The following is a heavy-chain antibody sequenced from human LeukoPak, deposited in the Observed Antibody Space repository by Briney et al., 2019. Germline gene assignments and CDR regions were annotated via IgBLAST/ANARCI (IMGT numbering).Heavy chain of an antibody. V-gene: IGHV4-34*01. CDR1: GGYFSGYY. Sequence: SETLSLTCAVYGGYFSGYYWSWIRQPPGKGLEWIGEINHSGNTNYNPSLKSRVTISVDTSKNQFSLKLSSVTAADTAVYYCARGEPWLVFHWGQGTLVTVSS. CDR2: INHSGNT. CDR3: ARGEPWLVFH. J-gene: IGHJ4*02. D-gene: IGHD6-19*01.